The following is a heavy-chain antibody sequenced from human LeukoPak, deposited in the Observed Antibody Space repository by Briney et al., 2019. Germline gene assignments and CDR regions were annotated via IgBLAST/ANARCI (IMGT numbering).Heavy chain of an antibody. CDR1: GFTFSSYA. CDR2: ISGSGGST. CDR3: ARREYSSGWYARD. Sequence: GSLRLSCAASGFTFSSYAMSWVRQAPGKGLEWVSAISGSGGSTYYADSVKGRFTISRDNSKNTLYLQMNGLRAEDTAVYYCARREYSSGWYARDWGQGSLVTVSS. V-gene: IGHV3-23*01. D-gene: IGHD6-19*01. J-gene: IGHJ4*02.